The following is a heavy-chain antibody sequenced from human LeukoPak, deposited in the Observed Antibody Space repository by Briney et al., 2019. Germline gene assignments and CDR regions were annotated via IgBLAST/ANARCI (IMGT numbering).Heavy chain of an antibody. D-gene: IGHD2-21*01. CDR2: INPNSGGT. CDR3: ATEVRYGGAYDY. V-gene: IGHV1-2*04. J-gene: IGHJ4*02. CDR1: GFTFGSYG. Sequence: GGSLRLSCAASGFTFGSYGMHWVRQAPGQGLEWMGWINPNSGGTNYAQKFQGWVTMTRDTSISTAYMELSRLRSDDTAVYYCATEVRYGGAYDYWGQGTLVTVSS.